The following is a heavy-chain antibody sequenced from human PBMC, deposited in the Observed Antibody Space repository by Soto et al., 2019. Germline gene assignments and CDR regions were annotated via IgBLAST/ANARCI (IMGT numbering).Heavy chain of an antibody. CDR3: ARGCLRAAWMY. V-gene: IGHV3-21*02. J-gene: IGHJ4*02. Sequence: EVQLVESGGGLVKPGGSLRLSCAASGFIFSSHPMNWVRQATGKGLEWGTSISASSTYIYYPDSLKARFTISRENAYNSLCLHASSLRAEDTAVYYCARGCLRAAWMYGCPGTLVTVSS. CDR2: ISASSTYI. D-gene: IGHD5-12*01. CDR1: GFIFSSHP.